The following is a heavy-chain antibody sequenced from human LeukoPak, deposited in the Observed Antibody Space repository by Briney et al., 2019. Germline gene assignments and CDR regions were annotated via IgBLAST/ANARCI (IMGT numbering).Heavy chain of an antibody. D-gene: IGHD3-22*01. Sequence: PGGSLRLSCAASGFTFSYYTMHWVRQAPGKGLEWVAVISYGGSNEYYADSVKGRFTISRDNSKNTLYLQMNSLRVEDTAVYYCARVLNYYDSSGYYFSYWGQGTLVTVSS. J-gene: IGHJ4*02. V-gene: IGHV3-30-3*01. CDR3: ARVLNYYDSSGYYFSY. CDR2: ISYGGSNE. CDR1: GFTFSYYT.